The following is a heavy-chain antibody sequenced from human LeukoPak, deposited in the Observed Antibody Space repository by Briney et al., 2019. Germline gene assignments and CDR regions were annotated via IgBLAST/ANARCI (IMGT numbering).Heavy chain of an antibody. V-gene: IGHV1-69*04. J-gene: IGHJ3*02. D-gene: IGHD2-15*01. Sequence: SVKVSCKASGGTFSSYAISWVRQAPGQGLEWMGRIVPSFGIANYAQEFQGRVTITADKYTCTAYMELSSLRSEDTAVYYCARAVVVVAATNGAFDIWGQGTMVTVSS. CDR1: GGTFSSYA. CDR3: ARAVVVVAATNGAFDI. CDR2: IVPSFGIA.